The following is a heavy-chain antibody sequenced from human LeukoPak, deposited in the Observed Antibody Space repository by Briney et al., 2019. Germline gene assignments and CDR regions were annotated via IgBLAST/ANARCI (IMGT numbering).Heavy chain of an antibody. CDR1: GFTFSTCA. Sequence: GSSVKVSFKTSGFTFSTCAVQWVRQARGQRLEWVGWIIVCSGATNYAQSLQGRFTITRDMSTNTAYMELSSLGSEDSAVYYCAAELYGVYTDCCTFHLWGQGTLVTVSS. V-gene: IGHV1-58*01. J-gene: IGHJ3*01. CDR2: IIVCSGAT. CDR3: AAELYGVYTDCCTFHL. D-gene: IGHD4-17*01.